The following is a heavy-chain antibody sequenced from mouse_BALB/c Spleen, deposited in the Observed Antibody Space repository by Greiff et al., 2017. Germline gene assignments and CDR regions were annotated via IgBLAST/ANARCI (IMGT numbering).Heavy chain of an antibody. D-gene: IGHD2-3*01. J-gene: IGHJ3*01. CDR1: GFTFSSYA. V-gene: IGHV5-6-5*01. Sequence: EVQLQESGGGLVKPGGSLKLSCAASGFTFSSYAMSWVRQTPEKRLEWVASISSGGSTYYPDSVKGRFTISRDNASNILYLQMSSRRSEDTAMYYCARGWDGYLAWFAYWGQGTLVTVSA. CDR2: ISSGGST. CDR3: ARGWDGYLAWFAY.